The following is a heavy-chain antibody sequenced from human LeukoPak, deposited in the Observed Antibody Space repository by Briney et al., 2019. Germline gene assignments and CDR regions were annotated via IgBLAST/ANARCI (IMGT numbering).Heavy chain of an antibody. D-gene: IGHD6-19*01. Sequence: PETLSLICAVYGGSFNGYYWSWIRQPPGERLQWIGEINHSESTDYNSPLTGRVTITVDTYKNQFSLKVNSVTAADTAVYYCARIQEAVAVNLFDSWGQGSLVTVSS. J-gene: IGHJ5*01. CDR2: INHSEST. V-gene: IGHV4-34*01. CDR3: ARIQEAVAVNLFDS. CDR1: GGSFNGYY.